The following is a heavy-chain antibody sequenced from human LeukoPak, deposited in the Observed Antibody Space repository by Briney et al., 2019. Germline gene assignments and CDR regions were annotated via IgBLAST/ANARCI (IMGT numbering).Heavy chain of an antibody. CDR1: GGSINSGSYY. CDR3: ARAVEGGYSSSSWGYYYYMDV. Sequence: PSETLSLTCTVSGGSINSGSYYWSWIRQPAGKGLEWIGRIYTSGSTTYNPSLKSRVTISVDTSKNQFSLKLSSVTAADTAVYYCARAVEGGYSSSSWGYYYYMDVWGKGTTVTVSS. J-gene: IGHJ6*03. V-gene: IGHV4-61*02. CDR2: IYTSGST. D-gene: IGHD6-6*01.